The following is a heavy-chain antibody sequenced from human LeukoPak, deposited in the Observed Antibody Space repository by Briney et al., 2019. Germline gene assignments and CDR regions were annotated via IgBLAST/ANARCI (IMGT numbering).Heavy chain of an antibody. Sequence: PGGSLRLSCAASGFTVSSNYMSWVRQAPGKGLEWVSAISGSGGSTYYADSVKGRFTISRDNSKNTLYLQMNSLRAEDTAVYYCAKAITMVRGVIRFFDIWGQGTMVTVSS. CDR1: GFTVSSNY. J-gene: IGHJ3*02. V-gene: IGHV3-23*01. CDR2: ISGSGGST. CDR3: AKAITMVRGVIRFFDI. D-gene: IGHD3-10*01.